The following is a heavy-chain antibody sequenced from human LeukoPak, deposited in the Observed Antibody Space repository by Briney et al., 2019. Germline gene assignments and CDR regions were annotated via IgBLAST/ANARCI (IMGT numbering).Heavy chain of an antibody. CDR1: GFTFSSYG. CDR2: ISYDGSNK. V-gene: IGHV3-30*18. Sequence: GGSLRLSCAASGFTFSSYGMHWVRQAPGKGLEWVAVISYDGSNKYYADSVKGRFTISRDNSKNTLYLQMNSLRAEDTAVYYCAKADLDYYDSSGSDLDYWGQGTLVTVSS. CDR3: AKADLDYYDSSGSDLDY. D-gene: IGHD3-22*01. J-gene: IGHJ4*02.